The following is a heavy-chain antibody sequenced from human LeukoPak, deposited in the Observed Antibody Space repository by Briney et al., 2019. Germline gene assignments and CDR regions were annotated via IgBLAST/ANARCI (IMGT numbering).Heavy chain of an antibody. CDR3: ARVYYDSSGYYYAVDI. V-gene: IGHV3-48*02. CDR1: GFTFNSYN. D-gene: IGHD3-22*01. CDR2: ITSSGSLT. J-gene: IGHJ3*02. Sequence: GGPLRLSCVASGFTFNSYNMNWVRHAPGKGLEWVSYITSSGSLTYSADSVKGRFIVSRDNAKNSLYLQLNSLRDEDTAVYYCARVYYDSSGYYYAVDIWGQGTMVTVSS.